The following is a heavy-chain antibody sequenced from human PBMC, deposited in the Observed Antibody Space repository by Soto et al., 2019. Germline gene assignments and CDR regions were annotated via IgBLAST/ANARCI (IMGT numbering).Heavy chain of an antibody. CDR1: GYTFTGYY. D-gene: IGHD4-17*01. CDR2: ISAYNGNT. CDR3: ARPTARHDYAEGAFDI. Sequence: ASVKVSCKASGYTFTGYYMHWVRQAPGQGLEWMGWISAYNGNTNYAQKLQGRVTMTTDTSTSTAYMELRSLRSDDTAVYYCARPTARHDYAEGAFDIWGQGIMVTVS. J-gene: IGHJ3*02. V-gene: IGHV1-18*04.